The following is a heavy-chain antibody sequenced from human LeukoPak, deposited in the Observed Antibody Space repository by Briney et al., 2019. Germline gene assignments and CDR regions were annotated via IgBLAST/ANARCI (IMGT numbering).Heavy chain of an antibody. CDR2: IYYSGST. Sequence: SETLSLTCTVSGGSISSYYWSWIRQPPGKGLEWIGYIYYSGSTNYNPSLKSRVTISVDTSKNQFSLKLSSVTAADTAVYYCARSEPELYYYDSSGYYWPEYFQHWGQGTLVTVPS. V-gene: IGHV4-59*01. J-gene: IGHJ1*01. CDR3: ARSEPELYYYDSSGYYWPEYFQH. CDR1: GGSISSYY. D-gene: IGHD3-22*01.